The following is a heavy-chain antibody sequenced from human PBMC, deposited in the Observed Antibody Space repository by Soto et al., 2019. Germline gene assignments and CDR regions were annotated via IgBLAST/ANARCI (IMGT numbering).Heavy chain of an antibody. CDR3: ARLTDYGDYEYFDY. J-gene: IGHJ4*02. CDR1: GYTFTNDG. V-gene: IGHV1-18*01. Sequence: QVQLVQSGAEVKKPGASVKVSCKASGYTFTNDGISWVRQAPGQGLEWVGWISAYNGNTNYAQKLQDRVTMTTDTSTSTAYMELRSLRSDDTATYYCARLTDYGDYEYFDYWGQGTPVTVSS. CDR2: ISAYNGNT. D-gene: IGHD4-17*01.